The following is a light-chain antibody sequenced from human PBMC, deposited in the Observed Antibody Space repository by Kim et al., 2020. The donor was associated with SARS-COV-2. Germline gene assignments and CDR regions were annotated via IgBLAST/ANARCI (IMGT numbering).Light chain of an antibody. V-gene: IGLV2-8*01. J-gene: IGLJ1*01. Sequence: PAQSVTISCSGTSSDFGGFNYVSWYQQHPGKAPKLIIYEVIKRPSGVPDRFSGSKSGNTASLTVSGLQAEDEADYYCTTHGGYNYVFGTGTKVTVL. CDR2: EVI. CDR1: SSDFGGFNY. CDR3: TTHGGYNYV.